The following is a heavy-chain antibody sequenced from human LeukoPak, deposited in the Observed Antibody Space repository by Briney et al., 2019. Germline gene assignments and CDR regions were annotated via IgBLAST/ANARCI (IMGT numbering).Heavy chain of an antibody. Sequence: GSLRLSCAASGFTFSSYAMSWVRQAPGKGLEWVSAISGSGGSTYYADSVKGRFTISRDNSKNTLYLQMNSLRAEDTAVYYCAKGVDYQYYFDYWGQGTLVTVSS. V-gene: IGHV3-23*01. D-gene: IGHD2-2*01. J-gene: IGHJ4*02. CDR2: ISGSGGST. CDR1: GFTFSSYA. CDR3: AKGVDYQYYFDY.